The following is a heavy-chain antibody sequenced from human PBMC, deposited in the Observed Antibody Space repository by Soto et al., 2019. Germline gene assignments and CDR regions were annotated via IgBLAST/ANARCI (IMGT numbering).Heavy chain of an antibody. CDR2: ISVSGIST. V-gene: IGHV3-23*01. D-gene: IGHD3-22*01. Sequence: PVVSRILSCSSSVFTFISYGFGEVLQAPVNCLDWVAAISVSGISTYYSDSVKGRFTISRDNSKNTLYLQLDSLRVEDTSVYYCAKVLAESSGYRAREYRGTEILVTVS. CDR3: AKVLAESSGYRAREY. CDR1: VFTFISYG. J-gene: IGHJ4*02.